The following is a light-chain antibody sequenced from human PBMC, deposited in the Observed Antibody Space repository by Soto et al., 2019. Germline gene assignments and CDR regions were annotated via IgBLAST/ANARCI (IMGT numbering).Light chain of an antibody. J-gene: IGLJ1*01. CDR3: QSYDSSLSGPYV. CDR2: GNS. CDR1: SSNIGAGYD. V-gene: IGLV1-40*01. Sequence: QSVLTQPPSVPGAPGQMVTISCTGSSSNIGAGYDVHWYQQLPGTAPKLLIYGNSNRPSGVPDRFSGSKSGTSASLAITGLQAEDEADYYCQSYDSSLSGPYVFGTGTKITVL.